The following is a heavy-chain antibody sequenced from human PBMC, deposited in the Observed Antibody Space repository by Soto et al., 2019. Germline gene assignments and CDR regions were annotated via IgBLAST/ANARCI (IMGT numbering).Heavy chain of an antibody. CDR3: ARDLEFRDGNISHLDY. CDR1: GGTFRNHV. J-gene: IGHJ4*02. V-gene: IGHV1-69*13. CDR2: IIPIIGTP. D-gene: IGHD3-10*01. Sequence: SVKVSCKASGGTFRNHVFNWVRQAPGQGLEWMGGIIPIIGTPNYAQKFQGRVTITADASTSTVYLEVSSLRSQDTAVYYCARDLEFRDGNISHLDYWGQGXLVTVYS.